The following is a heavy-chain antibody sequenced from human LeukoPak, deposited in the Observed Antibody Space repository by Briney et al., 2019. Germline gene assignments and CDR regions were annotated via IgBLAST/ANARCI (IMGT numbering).Heavy chain of an antibody. D-gene: IGHD3-22*01. CDR3: ATHYYDSSGYYYDHAFDI. J-gene: IGHJ3*02. CDR1: RFTFSIFA. CDR2: IYSGGIT. Sequence: PGGSLRLSCAASRFTFSIFAMNWVRQAPGKGLEWVSVIYSGGITYYADSLTGRFTISRDNSKNTLYLQMNNLRAEDTAVYYCATHYYDSSGYYYDHAFDIWGQGTMVTVSS. V-gene: IGHV3-53*01.